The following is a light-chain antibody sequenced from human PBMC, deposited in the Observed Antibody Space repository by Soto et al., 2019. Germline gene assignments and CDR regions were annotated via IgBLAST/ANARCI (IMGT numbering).Light chain of an antibody. CDR3: QVWDIMTDNYV. V-gene: IGLV3-21*04. CDR2: YDS. Sequence: SYELTQPPSVSVAPEKTSKITCGGNNIGNKRVHWYRQKPGQAPVLVISYDSDRPSGIPERFSGSNSGNTATLTISRVEDGDEADYYCQVWDIMTDNYVFGPRTKLTVL. J-gene: IGLJ1*01. CDR1: NIGNKR.